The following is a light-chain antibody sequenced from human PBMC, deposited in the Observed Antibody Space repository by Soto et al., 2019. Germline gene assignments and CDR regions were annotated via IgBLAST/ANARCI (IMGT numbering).Light chain of an antibody. V-gene: IGKV3-11*01. CDR3: QQRSNWPPWT. Sequence: EILLTQSPATLSLSPGERTTLSCSASQSVSSYLAWYQQKPGQAPRLLIYDASNRATGIPARFSGSGSGTDFTLTISSLEPEDFAVYYCQQRSNWPPWTFGQGTKVDIK. J-gene: IGKJ1*01. CDR1: QSVSSY. CDR2: DAS.